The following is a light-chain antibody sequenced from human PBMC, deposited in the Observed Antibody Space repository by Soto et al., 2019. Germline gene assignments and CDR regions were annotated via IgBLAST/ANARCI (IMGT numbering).Light chain of an antibody. CDR2: GAS. J-gene: IGKJ1*01. Sequence: PGDRATLSCRASQSFSSTFFAWYQQKPGQAPRLLIYGASSRATGIPDRFSGSGSGTYFTLTISRLEPEDFAVYYCQQYASSVTFGQGTKVEIK. CDR3: QQYASSVT. V-gene: IGKV3-20*01. CDR1: QSFSSTF.